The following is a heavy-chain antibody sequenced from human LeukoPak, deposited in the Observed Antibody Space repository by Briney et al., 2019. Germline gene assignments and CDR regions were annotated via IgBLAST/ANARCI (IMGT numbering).Heavy chain of an antibody. CDR3: ARNLYSSGGQPDY. V-gene: IGHV1-2*02. CDR2: INPNSGGT. J-gene: IGHJ4*02. CDR1: GYTFTGYY. Sequence: ASVKVSCKASGYTFTGYYMHWVRQAPGQGLEWMGWINPNSGGTNYAQKFQGRVTMTRDTSISTAYMELSRLRSDDTAVYYCARNLYSSGGQPDYWGQGTLVTVSS. D-gene: IGHD6-19*01.